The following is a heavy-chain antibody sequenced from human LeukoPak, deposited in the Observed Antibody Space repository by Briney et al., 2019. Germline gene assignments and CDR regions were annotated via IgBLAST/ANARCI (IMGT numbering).Heavy chain of an antibody. D-gene: IGHD6-13*01. CDR2: INPNSGGT. J-gene: IGHJ4*02. Sequence: ASVKVSCKASGYTFTGYYMHWARQAPGQGLEWMGWINPNSGGTNYAQKFQGRVTMTRDTSISTAYMELSRLRSDDTAVYYCARVSAAAQGCDYWGQGTLVTVSS. CDR3: ARVSAAAQGCDY. V-gene: IGHV1-2*02. CDR1: GYTFTGYY.